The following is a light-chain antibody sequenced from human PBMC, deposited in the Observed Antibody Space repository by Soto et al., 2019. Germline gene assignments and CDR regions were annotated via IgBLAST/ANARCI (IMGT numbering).Light chain of an antibody. CDR1: QGITSA. J-gene: IGKJ4*01. CDR2: DAS. CDR3: QQIKSYPLT. Sequence: AIQLTQAPASLSASVGDRVTITCRAGQGITSALAWYQQKPGRPPKLLIYDASFLESGVPSRFSGSGSGTDFTLTITSLQPEDFATYHCQQIKSYPLTFGGGTKVDIK. V-gene: IGKV1-13*02.